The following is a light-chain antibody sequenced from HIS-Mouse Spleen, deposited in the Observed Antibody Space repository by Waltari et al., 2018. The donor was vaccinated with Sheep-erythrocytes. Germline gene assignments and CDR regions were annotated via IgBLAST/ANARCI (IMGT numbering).Light chain of an antibody. CDR2: EVS. CDR1: SSDVGGYNY. Sequence: QSALTQPRSVSGSPGQSVTIPCTGTSSDVGGYNYVSWYQQHPGTAPKLMIYEVSKRPSGVPDRFSGSKSGNTASLTISGLQAEDEADYYCCSYAGSYTFWVFGGGTKLTVL. V-gene: IGLV2-11*01. CDR3: CSYAGSYTFWV. J-gene: IGLJ3*02.